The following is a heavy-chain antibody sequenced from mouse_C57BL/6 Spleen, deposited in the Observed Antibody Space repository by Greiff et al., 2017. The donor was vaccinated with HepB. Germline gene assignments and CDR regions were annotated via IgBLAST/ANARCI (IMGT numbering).Heavy chain of an antibody. J-gene: IGHJ2*01. CDR1: GYSFTGYY. CDR3: ARYEGYYGTFYYFDY. V-gene: IGHV1-42*01. Sequence: EVQLQQSGPELVKPGASVKISCKASGYSFTGYYMNWVKQSPEKSLEWIGEINPSTGGTTYNQKFKAKATLTVDKSSSTAYMQLKSLTSEDSAVYYCARYEGYYGTFYYFDYWGQGTTLTVSS. D-gene: IGHD1-1*01. CDR2: INPSTGGT.